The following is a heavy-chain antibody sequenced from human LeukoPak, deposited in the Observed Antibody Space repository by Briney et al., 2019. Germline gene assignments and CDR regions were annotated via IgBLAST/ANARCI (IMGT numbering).Heavy chain of an antibody. CDR2: ISYDGSNN. D-gene: IGHD5-12*01. V-gene: IGHV3-30*04. J-gene: IGHJ4*02. CDR3: ARDRSRSVATIPTADC. Sequence: PGRSLRLSCAAPGFTFSSYAMHWVRQAPGKGLEWVAVISYDGSNNYYADSVKGRFTISRDNSKNSLYLQMNSLRAEDTAVYYCARDRSRSVATIPTADCWGQGTLVTVSS. CDR1: GFTFSSYA.